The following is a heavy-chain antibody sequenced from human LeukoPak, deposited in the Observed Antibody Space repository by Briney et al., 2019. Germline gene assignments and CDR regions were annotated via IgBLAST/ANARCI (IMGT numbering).Heavy chain of an antibody. CDR3: AREHLHYYDSSGYSFDY. V-gene: IGHV1-69*05. CDR1: GGTFSSYA. D-gene: IGHD3-22*01. Sequence: ASVKVSCKASGGTFSSYAISWVRQAPGQGLEWMGRIIPIFGTANYAQKFQGRVTITTDESTSTVYMELSSPRSEDTAVYYCAREHLHYYDSSGYSFDYWGQGTLVTVSS. J-gene: IGHJ4*02. CDR2: IIPIFGTA.